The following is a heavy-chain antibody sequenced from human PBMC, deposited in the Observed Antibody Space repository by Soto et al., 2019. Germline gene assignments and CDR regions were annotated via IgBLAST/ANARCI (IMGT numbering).Heavy chain of an antibody. CDR1: WLSLNTSGMC. CDR3: ARTYGTYSSSQEIDY. CDR2: IDWDGDK. V-gene: IGHV2-70*11. Sequence: SGPTLVNPTQTVTLTCTFSWLSLNTSGMCVSWIRQPPGKALEWLARIDWDGDKYYSTSLKTRLTISKDTSKSQVVLTMTNMDPVDTATYYCARTYGTYSSSQEIDYWGQGTLVTVSS. D-gene: IGHD6-13*01. J-gene: IGHJ4*02.